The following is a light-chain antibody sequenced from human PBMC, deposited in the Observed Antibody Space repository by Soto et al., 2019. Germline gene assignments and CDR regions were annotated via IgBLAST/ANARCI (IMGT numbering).Light chain of an antibody. CDR1: TSDVSDYKY. Sequence: QSALTQPASVSGSPGQSLTISCTGATSDVSDYKYASWYQQHPGKAPKLMIYEVSHRPSGISNRFSGSKSGNTASLTISGLQAEDEADYYCSSYTSTSTLDVVFGGGTKVTVL. CDR2: EVS. J-gene: IGLJ2*01. CDR3: SSYTSTSTLDVV. V-gene: IGLV2-14*01.